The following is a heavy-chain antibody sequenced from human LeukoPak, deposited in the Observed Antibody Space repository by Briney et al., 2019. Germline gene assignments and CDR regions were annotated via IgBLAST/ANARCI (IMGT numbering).Heavy chain of an antibody. CDR2: IYYSGST. J-gene: IGHJ6*03. V-gene: IGHV4-59*01. CDR1: GGSISSYY. Sequence: PSETLSLTCTVSGGSISSYYWSWIRQPPGKGLEWIGYIYYSGSTNYNPSLKSRVTISVDTSKNQFSLKLSSVTAADTAVYYCARGPAKWGYYYYYCYMDVWGKGTTVTVSS. D-gene: IGHD3-16*01. CDR3: ARGPAKWGYYYYYCYMDV.